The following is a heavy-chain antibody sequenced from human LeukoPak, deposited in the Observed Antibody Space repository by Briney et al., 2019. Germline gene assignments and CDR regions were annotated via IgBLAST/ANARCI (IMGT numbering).Heavy chain of an antibody. CDR1: GFTFSSYW. CDR3: ARDIAGLGY. V-gene: IGHV3-74*01. D-gene: IGHD2-21*01. CDR2: IKNDGSDT. J-gene: IGHJ4*02. Sequence: GGSLRLSCAASGFTFSSYWMDWVRQAPGKGLMWVSRIKNDGSDTGYADSVKGRFTISRDSAKNTLYLQINSLRAEDTAVYYCARDIAGLGYWGQGTLVTVSS.